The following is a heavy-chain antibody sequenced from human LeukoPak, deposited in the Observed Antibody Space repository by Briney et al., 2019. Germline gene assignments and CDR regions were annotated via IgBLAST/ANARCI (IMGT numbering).Heavy chain of an antibody. CDR1: GGSFSGYY. Sequence: SETLSLTCAVYGGSFSGYYWSWIRQPPGKGLEWIGEINHSGSTNYNPSLESRVTISVDMSKNQFSLKLSSVTAADTAVYYCARVGIAARPGRRFDPWGQGTLVTVSS. CDR3: ARVGIAARPGRRFDP. V-gene: IGHV4-34*01. D-gene: IGHD6-6*01. CDR2: INHSGST. J-gene: IGHJ5*02.